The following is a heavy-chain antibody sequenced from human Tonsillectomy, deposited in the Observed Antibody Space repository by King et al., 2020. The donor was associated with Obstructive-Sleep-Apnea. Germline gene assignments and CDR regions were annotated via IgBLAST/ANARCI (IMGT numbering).Heavy chain of an antibody. CDR2: IKQDGSEK. CDR1: GFTFNSYW. Sequence: VQLVESGGGLVQPGGSLRLSCAASGFTFNSYWMSWVRQAPGKGLEWMANIKQDGSEKYYADSVKGRFTISRDNAKNSLSLQMNSLRAEDTAVYYCARNLAYWGQGTLVTVSS. V-gene: IGHV3-7*01. CDR3: ARNLAY. J-gene: IGHJ4*02.